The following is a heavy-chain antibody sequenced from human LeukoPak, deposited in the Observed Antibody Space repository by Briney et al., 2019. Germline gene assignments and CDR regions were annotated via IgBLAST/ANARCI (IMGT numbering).Heavy chain of an antibody. Sequence: PGGSLRLSCAASGFTFSSYEMNWVRQAPGTGPEWISYISSSGSTIYYADSVKGRFTISRDNAKNSLYLQMDSLRAEDTAVYCCARDGTSSGWYDGYLQHWGQGTLVTVSS. CDR2: ISSSGSTI. J-gene: IGHJ1*01. V-gene: IGHV3-48*03. CDR3: ARDGTSSGWYDGYLQH. D-gene: IGHD6-19*01. CDR1: GFTFSSYE.